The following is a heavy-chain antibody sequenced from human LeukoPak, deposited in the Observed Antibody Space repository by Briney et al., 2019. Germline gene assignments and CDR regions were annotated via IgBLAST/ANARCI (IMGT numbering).Heavy chain of an antibody. CDR1: GGSFSGYY. V-gene: IGHV4-34*01. J-gene: IGHJ4*02. CDR2: INHSGST. CDR3: ARARYYYDSSGYMDRFDY. Sequence: PSETLSLTCAVYGGSFSGYYWSWIRLPPGKGLEWIGEINHSGSTNYNPSLKSRVTIPVDTSKNQFSLKLSSVTAADTAVYYCARARYYYDSSGYMDRFDYWGQGTLVTVSS. D-gene: IGHD3-22*01.